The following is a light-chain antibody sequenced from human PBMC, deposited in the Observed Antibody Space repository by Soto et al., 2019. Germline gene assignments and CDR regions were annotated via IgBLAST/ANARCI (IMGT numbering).Light chain of an antibody. CDR3: QQYNSYST. Sequence: DIQMTQSPSTLSASVVDRVTITFRASQTISSWLAWYQQKPGKAPKLLIYKASSLESGVPSRFSGSGSGTEFTLTISSLQPDDFATYYCQQYNSYSTFGQGTRLEIK. CDR1: QTISSW. V-gene: IGKV1-5*03. J-gene: IGKJ5*01. CDR2: KAS.